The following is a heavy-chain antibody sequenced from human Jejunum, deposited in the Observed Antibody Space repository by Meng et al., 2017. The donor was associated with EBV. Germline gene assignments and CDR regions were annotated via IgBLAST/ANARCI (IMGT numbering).Heavy chain of an antibody. CDR3: AREGLVGDLRYFDL. D-gene: IGHD3-16*01. CDR1: AYPLAGDD. V-gene: IGHV1-2*06. Sequence: LVQSGAEVKKPEASWKLASKASAYPLAGDDLHWVRQAPGQGLEWMGRINPNSGGANYAQRFQGRVTMTRDTSISTAYMELSRLRSDDTAVYYCAREGLVGDLRYFDLWGRGTLVTVSS. CDR2: INPNSGGA. J-gene: IGHJ2*01.